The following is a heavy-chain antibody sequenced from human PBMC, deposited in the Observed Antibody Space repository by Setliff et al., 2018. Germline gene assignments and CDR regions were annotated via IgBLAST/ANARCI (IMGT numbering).Heavy chain of an antibody. CDR2: ISVYNGNT. J-gene: IGHJ4*02. CDR1: GDSFNNYA. CDR3: VRQDILTSYSMFDY. Sequence: ASVKVSCKASGDSFNNYAISWVRQAPGQGLEWMGRISVYNGNTNYGQKYQGRVAMTTDTSTNTVYMELRSLRSDDTAVYFCVRQDILTSYSMFDYWGQGTLVTVSS. V-gene: IGHV1-18*01. D-gene: IGHD3-9*01.